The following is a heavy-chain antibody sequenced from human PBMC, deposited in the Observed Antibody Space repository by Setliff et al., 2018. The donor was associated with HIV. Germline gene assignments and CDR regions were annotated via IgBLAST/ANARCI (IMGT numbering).Heavy chain of an antibody. D-gene: IGHD5-12*01. CDR2: IYYSGST. CDR1: GGSISSSSYY. Sequence: SSETLSLTCTVSGGSISSSSYYWGWIRQPPGKGLEWIGSIYYSGSTYYNPSLKSRVTISVDTSKNQFSLKLSSVTAADTAVYYCARHRFAVEMATITVDYYYYMYVWGKGTTVTVSS. J-gene: IGHJ6*03. V-gene: IGHV4-39*01. CDR3: ARHRFAVEMATITVDYYYYMYV.